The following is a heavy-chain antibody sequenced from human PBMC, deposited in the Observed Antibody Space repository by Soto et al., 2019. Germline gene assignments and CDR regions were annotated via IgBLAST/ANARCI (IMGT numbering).Heavy chain of an antibody. Sequence: QVQLVQSGAEVKKPGSSVKVSCKASGGTFSSYTISWVRQAPGQGLEWMGRIIPILGIANYAQKFQGRVTITADKSTSTAYMELSSLRSEDTAVYYCVRGDGAAAGTRSDYWGQGTLVTVSS. D-gene: IGHD6-13*01. CDR2: IIPILGIA. CDR1: GGTFSSYT. J-gene: IGHJ4*02. V-gene: IGHV1-69*02. CDR3: VRGDGAAAGTRSDY.